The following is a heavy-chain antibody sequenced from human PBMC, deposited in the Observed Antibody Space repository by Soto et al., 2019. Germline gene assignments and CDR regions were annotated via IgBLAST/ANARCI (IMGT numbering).Heavy chain of an antibody. CDR1: GFTFSSYA. J-gene: IGHJ5*02. V-gene: IGHV3-23*01. CDR3: AKDGLSELVVRGVIDWFDP. CDR2: ISGSGGST. Sequence: EVQLLESGGGLVQPGGSLRLSCAASGFTFSSYAMSWVRQAPGKGLEWVSAISGSGGSTYYADSVKGRFTISRDNSKNTLYQQMNSLRAEDTAVYYCAKDGLSELVVRGVIDWFDPWGQGTLVTVSS. D-gene: IGHD3-10*01.